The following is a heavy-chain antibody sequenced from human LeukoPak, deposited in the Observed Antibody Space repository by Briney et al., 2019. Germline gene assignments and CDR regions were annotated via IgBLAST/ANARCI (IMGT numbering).Heavy chain of an antibody. CDR2: ISYDGSNK. CDR3: ASSLVGDGRGYDAFDI. V-gene: IGHV3-30*03. Sequence: PGGSLRLSCAASGFTFSSYGMHWVRQAPGKGLEWVAVISYDGSNKYYADSVKGRFTISRDNSKNTLYLQMNSLRAEDTAVYYCASSLVGDGRGYDAFDIWGQGTMVTVSP. CDR1: GFTFSSYG. D-gene: IGHD3-22*01. J-gene: IGHJ3*02.